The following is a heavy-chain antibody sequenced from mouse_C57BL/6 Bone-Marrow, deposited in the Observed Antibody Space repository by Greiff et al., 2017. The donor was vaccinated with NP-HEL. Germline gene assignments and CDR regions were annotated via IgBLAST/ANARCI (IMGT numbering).Heavy chain of an antibody. CDR3: ARKGPYDYSSWYFDV. J-gene: IGHJ1*03. V-gene: IGHV1-72*01. D-gene: IGHD2-4*01. Sequence: QVQLKQPGAELVKPGASVKLSCKASGYTFTSYWMHWVKQRPGRGLEWIGRIDPNSGGTKYNEKFKSKATLTVDKPSSTAYMQLSSLTSEDSAVYYCARKGPYDYSSWYFDVWGTGTTVTVSS. CDR1: GYTFTSYW. CDR2: IDPNSGGT.